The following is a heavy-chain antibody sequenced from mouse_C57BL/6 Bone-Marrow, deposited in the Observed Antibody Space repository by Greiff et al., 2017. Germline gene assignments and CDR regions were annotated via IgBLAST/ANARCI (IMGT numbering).Heavy chain of an antibody. CDR2: IDPSDSYT. Sequence: VKLQQPGAELVKPGASVKLSCKASGYTFTSYWMQWVKQRPGQGLEWIGEIDPSDSYTNYNQKVKGKATLTVDTSPSTAYMQLSSLTSEDSAVYYCARPFWDYYAMDYWGQGTSVTVSS. CDR1: GYTFTSYW. CDR3: ARPFWDYYAMDY. V-gene: IGHV1-50*01. J-gene: IGHJ4*01. D-gene: IGHD4-1*01.